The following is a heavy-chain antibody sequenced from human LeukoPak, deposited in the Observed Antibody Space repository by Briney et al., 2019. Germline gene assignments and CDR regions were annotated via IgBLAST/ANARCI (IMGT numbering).Heavy chain of an antibody. CDR1: GFTFSSYS. CDR3: ARELTGAFDI. Sequence: GGSLRLSCAAYGFTFSSYSMNWVRQAPGKGLEWVSSISSSSSYIYYAGSVKGRFTISRDNANNSLYLQMNSLRAEDTAVYYCARELTGAFDIWGQGTMVTVSS. J-gene: IGHJ3*02. CDR2: ISSSSSYI. V-gene: IGHV3-21*01.